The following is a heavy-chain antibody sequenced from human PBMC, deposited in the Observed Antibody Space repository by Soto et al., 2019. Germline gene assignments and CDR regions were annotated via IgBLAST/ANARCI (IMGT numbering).Heavy chain of an antibody. CDR2: IYHSGST. V-gene: IGHV4-4*02. CDR3: ARVSGSYYYGMDV. Sequence: QVQLQESGPGLVKPSGTLSLTCAVSGGSISSSNCWSWVRQPPGKGLEWIGEIYHSGSTNFNPSLKSRVTISVDKSKHQFSPKRNSVTAAGTAVYFWARVSGSYYYGMDVWGQGTTVTVSS. CDR1: GGSISSSNC. J-gene: IGHJ6*02.